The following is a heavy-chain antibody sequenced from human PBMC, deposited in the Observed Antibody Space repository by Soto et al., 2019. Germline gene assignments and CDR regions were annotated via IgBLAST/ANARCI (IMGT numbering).Heavy chain of an antibody. CDR3: AHRPSGWYLFDY. V-gene: IGHV2-5*01. J-gene: IGHJ4*02. CDR2: IYWNDDK. D-gene: IGHD6-19*01. CDR1: GFSLSTSGLG. Sequence: QITLKESGPTLVRPTQTLTLTCTFSGFSLSTSGLGVGWIRQPPGKALEWLALIYWNDDKRYSPSLKARLSNTKDTSKKQVVLTMTNMYPVDTATYYCAHRPSGWYLFDYWGQGTLVTVSS.